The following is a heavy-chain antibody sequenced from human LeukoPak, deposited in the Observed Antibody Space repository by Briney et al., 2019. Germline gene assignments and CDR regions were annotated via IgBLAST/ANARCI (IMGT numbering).Heavy chain of an antibody. J-gene: IGHJ6*04. V-gene: IGHV1-69*04. CDR1: GGTFSSYA. CDR3: ASGLSGTLRHMDV. D-gene: IGHD1-7*01. Sequence: SVKVSCKASGGTFSSYAISWVRQAPGQGLEWMGRIIPILGIANYAQKFQGRVTITADKSTSTAYMELSSLRSEDTALYYCASGLSGTLRHMDVWGRGTTVIVSS. CDR2: IIPILGIA.